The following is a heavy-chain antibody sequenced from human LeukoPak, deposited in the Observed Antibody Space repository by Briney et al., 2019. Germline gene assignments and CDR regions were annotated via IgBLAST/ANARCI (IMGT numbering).Heavy chain of an antibody. CDR2: INPSGGRT. CDR3: ARHSPYSAGFDP. D-gene: IGHD6-13*01. CDR1: GYTFTNYH. V-gene: IGHV1-46*01. J-gene: IGHJ5*02. Sequence: GASVKVSCKASGYTFTNYHIHWVRQAPGQGLEWMGIINPSGGRTSCAQKFQGRVTMTRDMSTSTVYMELSSLRSEDTAVYYCARHSPYSAGFDPWGQGTLVTVSS.